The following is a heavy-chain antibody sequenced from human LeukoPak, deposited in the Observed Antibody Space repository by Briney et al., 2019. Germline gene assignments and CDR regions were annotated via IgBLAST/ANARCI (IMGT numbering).Heavy chain of an antibody. CDR1: GGSISSYD. D-gene: IGHD6-6*01. V-gene: IGHV4-59*12. Sequence: SETLSLTCTVSGGSISSYDWGWIRQSPGKGLEWIGYIYYTGSTNYNPSLKSRVTMSIDTSKNQFSLKLSSVTAADTAVYYCARIVIAARPKGWFDPWGQGTLVTVSS. CDR2: IYYTGST. J-gene: IGHJ5*02. CDR3: ARIVIAARPKGWFDP.